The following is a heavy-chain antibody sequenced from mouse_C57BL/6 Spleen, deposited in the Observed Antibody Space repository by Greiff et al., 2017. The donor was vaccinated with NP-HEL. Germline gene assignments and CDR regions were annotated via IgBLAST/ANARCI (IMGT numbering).Heavy chain of an antibody. CDR1: GYAFSSSW. D-gene: IGHD2-5*01. V-gene: IGHV1-82*01. Sequence: QVQLQQSGPELVKPGASVKISCKASGYAFSSSWMNWVKQRPGKGLEWIGRIYPGDGATNYNGKFKGKATLTADKSSSTAYMQLSSLTSEDSAVYFCARSDLLYYSNSYYYAMDYWGQGTSVTVSS. CDR3: ARSDLLYYSNSYYYAMDY. J-gene: IGHJ4*01. CDR2: IYPGDGAT.